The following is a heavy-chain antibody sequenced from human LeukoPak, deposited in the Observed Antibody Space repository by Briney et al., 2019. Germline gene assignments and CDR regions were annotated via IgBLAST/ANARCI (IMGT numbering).Heavy chain of an antibody. D-gene: IGHD3-3*01. CDR1: GFIFSDYY. CDR2: LSNSGKTI. J-gene: IGHJ4*02. V-gene: IGHV3-11*04. Sequence: GGSLRLSCAASGFIFSDYYMSWIRQAPGKGLEWISYLSNSGKTIYYADSVKGRLTISRDNAKNSLYLQMNSLRAEDTAVYYCARCAFWSGFYPLDSWGQGTLVTVSS. CDR3: ARCAFWSGFYPLDS.